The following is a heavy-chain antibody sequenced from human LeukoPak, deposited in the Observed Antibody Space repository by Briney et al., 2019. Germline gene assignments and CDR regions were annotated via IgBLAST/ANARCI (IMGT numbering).Heavy chain of an antibody. CDR1: GYSFTSYG. J-gene: IGHJ4*02. V-gene: IGHV1-18*01. CDR2: ISTYNANT. D-gene: IGHD2-15*01. CDR3: AREGLGYCIGGSCSAFDY. Sequence: ASVKVSCKASGYSFTSYGISWVRQAPGQGLEWMGWISTYNANTNYAQKLQGRVTMTTDTSTSTAYMELRSLISDDTAVYYCAREGLGYCIGGSCSAFDYWGQGTLVTVSS.